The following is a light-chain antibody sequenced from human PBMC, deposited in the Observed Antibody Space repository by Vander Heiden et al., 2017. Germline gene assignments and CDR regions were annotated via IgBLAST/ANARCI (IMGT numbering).Light chain of an antibody. J-gene: IGLJ1*01. CDR1: SSNIGAGYD. V-gene: IGLV1-40*01. Sequence: QSVLTQPPSVSGAPGQRVTISCTGSSSNIGAGYDVHWYQQLPGTAPKLLIYGNNNRPSGVPVRFSGSKSGTSASLAITGLQAEDEADYYCQSYDSSLSGSGVFGTGTKVTVL. CDR2: GNN. CDR3: QSYDSSLSGSGV.